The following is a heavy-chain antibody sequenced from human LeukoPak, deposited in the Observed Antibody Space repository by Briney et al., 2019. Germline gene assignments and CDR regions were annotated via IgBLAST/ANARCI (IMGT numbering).Heavy chain of an antibody. J-gene: IGHJ4*02. Sequence: SETLSLTCIVSGDSISSSTYYWGWIRQPPGKGLEWIGTIFYSGTTYCNPSLKSRVTISVDTSKNQFSLKLSSVTAADTAVYYCARYDHDSSGYYYLDYWGQGTLVTVSS. CDR2: IFYSGTT. CDR3: ARYDHDSSGYYYLDY. CDR1: GDSISSSTYY. V-gene: IGHV4-39*01. D-gene: IGHD3-22*01.